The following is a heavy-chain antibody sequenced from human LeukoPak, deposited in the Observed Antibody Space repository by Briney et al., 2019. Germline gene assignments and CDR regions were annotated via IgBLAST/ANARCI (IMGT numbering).Heavy chain of an antibody. J-gene: IGHJ5*02. CDR3: ARAMT. Sequence: GGSLRLSCAASGFTFSGYWMSWVRQAPGKGLEWVANIKPDGSDKAYVDSVKGRFTISRDNTKNSMYLQMSSLRAEDTAVYYCARAMTWGQGTLVSVSS. CDR1: GFTFSGYW. CDR2: IKPDGSDK. V-gene: IGHV3-7*01.